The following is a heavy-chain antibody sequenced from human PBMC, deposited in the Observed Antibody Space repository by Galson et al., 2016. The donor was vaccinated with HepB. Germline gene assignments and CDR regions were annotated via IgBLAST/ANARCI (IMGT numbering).Heavy chain of an antibody. CDR2: ISSYSSTT. CDR1: GFTFSLYS. CDR3: ARGERGSYDSDYFDY. Sequence: SLRLSCAASGFTFSLYSMNWVRQAPGKGLEWVSYISSYSSTTHYADSVKGRFTISRDNAKNSLYLQMNSLRDEDTAVYYCARGERGSYDSDYFDYWGQGNLVTVSS. J-gene: IGHJ4*02. D-gene: IGHD1-26*01. V-gene: IGHV3-48*02.